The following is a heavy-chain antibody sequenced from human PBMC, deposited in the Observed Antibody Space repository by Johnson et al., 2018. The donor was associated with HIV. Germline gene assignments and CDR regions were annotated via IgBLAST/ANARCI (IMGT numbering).Heavy chain of an antibody. D-gene: IGHD1-26*01. CDR2: IWYDGSNK. Sequence: QVQLVESGGGVVQPGRSLRLSCAASRFTFSSYAMHWVSQAPGKGLEWVAVIWYDGSNKYYADSVKGRFTISRDNSKNTLYLQMNSLRAEDTAVYYCARLEELLRAFDIWGQGTMVTVSS. V-gene: IGHV3-30*04. J-gene: IGHJ3*02. CDR1: RFTFSSYA. CDR3: ARLEELLRAFDI.